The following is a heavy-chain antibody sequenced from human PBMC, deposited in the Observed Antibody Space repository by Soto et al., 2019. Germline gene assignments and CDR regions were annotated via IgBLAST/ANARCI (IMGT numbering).Heavy chain of an antibody. D-gene: IGHD3-22*01. Sequence: EVQLLESGGGLVQPGGSLRLSCAASGFTFSSYAMSWVRQAPGKGLEWVSTVSGSGGTTYYADSVRGRFTISRDNSKNTLYLQMNSLRAEDTAAYYCAKDREHYYVNSGYFYFDCWGQGTLVTVSS. V-gene: IGHV3-23*01. J-gene: IGHJ4*02. CDR2: VSGSGGTT. CDR1: GFTFSSYA. CDR3: AKDREHYYVNSGYFYFDC.